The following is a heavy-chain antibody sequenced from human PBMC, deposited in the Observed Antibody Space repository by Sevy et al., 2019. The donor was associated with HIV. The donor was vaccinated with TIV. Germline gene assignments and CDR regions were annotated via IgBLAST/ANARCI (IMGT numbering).Heavy chain of an antibody. V-gene: IGHV3-30*02. J-gene: IGHJ3*01. CDR2: TWYDGTTK. CDR1: GFTFSRSG. D-gene: IGHD4-17*01. CDR3: AKMGSTTVTTSDAFDL. Sequence: GGSLRLSCAATGFTFSRSGMHWVRQAPGKGLEWVSFTWYDGTTKNYADSVKGRFTISRDNSKNTLYLQMNSLRADDTAVYYCAKMGSTTVTTSDAFDLWGQGTMVTVSS.